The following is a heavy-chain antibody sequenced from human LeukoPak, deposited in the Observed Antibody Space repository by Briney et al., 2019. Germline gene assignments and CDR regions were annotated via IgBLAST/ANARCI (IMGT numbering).Heavy chain of an antibody. CDR2: IYYSGRT. CDR1: GGSISSGDYY. CDR3: AGHFYCSGGSCYSNWFDP. D-gene: IGHD2-15*01. J-gene: IGHJ5*02. V-gene: IGHV4-30-4*08. Sequence: SETLSLTCTVSGGSISSGDYYWSWIRQPPGKGLEWIGYIYYSGRTYYNPSLNSRVTISVDTSKNQLSLKLSSVTAADTAVYCCAGHFYCSGGSCYSNWFDPWGQGTLVTVSS.